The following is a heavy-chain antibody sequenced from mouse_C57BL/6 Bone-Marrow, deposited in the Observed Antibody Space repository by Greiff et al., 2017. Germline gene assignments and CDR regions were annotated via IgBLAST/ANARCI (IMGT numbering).Heavy chain of an antibody. CDR3: ANRSMIHHWYFGV. V-gene: IGHV5-6*02. Sequence: EVKLEESGGDLVKPGGSLKLSCAASGFTFSSYGMSWVRQTPDKRLEWVATISSGGSYTYYPDSVQGRFTISRDNAKNTLYLQMSSLKSEDTAMNYWANRSMIHHWYFGVWGTGTTVTVSS. CDR2: ISSGGSYT. CDR1: GFTFSSYG. D-gene: IGHD2-3*01. J-gene: IGHJ1*03.